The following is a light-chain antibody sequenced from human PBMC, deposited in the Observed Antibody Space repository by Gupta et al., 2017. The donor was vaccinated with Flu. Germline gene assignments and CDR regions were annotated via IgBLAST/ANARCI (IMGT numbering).Light chain of an antibody. CDR3: GTWDSRLSAAV. CDR1: SSNIGKNY. CDR2: DNN. V-gene: IGLV1-51*01. J-gene: IGLJ7*01. Sequence: QSVFTQPPSVSATQRQKVTISCPGSSSNIGKNYVSWYQHLPGTTPKLLIYDNNKRPSGIPDRFSGSKSGTSATLGITGLQTGDEADYYCGTWDSRLSAAVFGGGTQLTVL.